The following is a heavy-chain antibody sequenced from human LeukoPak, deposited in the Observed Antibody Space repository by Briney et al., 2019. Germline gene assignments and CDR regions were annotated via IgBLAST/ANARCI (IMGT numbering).Heavy chain of an antibody. Sequence: GASVKVSCKASGYTFTSYGISWGRQAPGPGLEWMGWISVYNGNTNYAQKLPGRVTMTTDTSTSTAYMELRSLRSDDTAVYYCARVSGVLTLFDYWGQGTLVTVSS. D-gene: IGHD3-10*01. J-gene: IGHJ4*02. V-gene: IGHV1-18*01. CDR2: ISVYNGNT. CDR1: GYTFTSYG. CDR3: ARVSGVLTLFDY.